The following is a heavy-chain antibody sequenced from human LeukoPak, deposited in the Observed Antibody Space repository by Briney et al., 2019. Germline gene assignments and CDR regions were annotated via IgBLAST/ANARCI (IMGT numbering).Heavy chain of an antibody. CDR2: ISAYNGNT. CDR3: ARMVGAMDYYYYYMDV. CDR1: GYTFTSYG. Sequence: ASVKVSCKASGYTFTSYGISWVRQAPGQGFEWMGWISAYNGNTNYAQKFQGRVTVTADESTSTAYMELSSLRSEDTAVYYCARMVGAMDYYYYYMDVWGKGTTVTISS. D-gene: IGHD1-26*01. J-gene: IGHJ6*03. V-gene: IGHV1-18*01.